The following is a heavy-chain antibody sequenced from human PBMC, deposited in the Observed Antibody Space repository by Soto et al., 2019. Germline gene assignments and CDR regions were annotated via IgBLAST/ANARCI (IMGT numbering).Heavy chain of an antibody. D-gene: IGHD3-22*01. J-gene: IGHJ3*02. V-gene: IGHV3-21*01. CDR2: ISSSSSYI. Sequence: PGGSLRLSCAASGFTFSSYSMNWVRQAPGKGLEWVSSISSSSSYIYYADSVKGRFTISRDNAKNSLYLQMNSLRAEDTAVYYCARIVVVITTPRSDAFDIWGQGTMVTVS. CDR1: GFTFSSYS. CDR3: ARIVVVITTPRSDAFDI.